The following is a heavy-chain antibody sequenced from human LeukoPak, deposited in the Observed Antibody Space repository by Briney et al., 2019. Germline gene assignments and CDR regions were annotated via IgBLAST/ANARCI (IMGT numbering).Heavy chain of an antibody. D-gene: IGHD3-22*01. CDR1: GFTFSSYG. V-gene: IGHV3-33*01. Sequence: GGSLRLSCAASGFTFSSYGMHWVRQAPGKGLEWVAVIWYDGSNKYYADSVKGRFTISRDNSKNTLYLQMNSLRAEDTAVYYCAREYYYDSRNWFDPWGQGTLVTVSS. CDR2: IWYDGSNK. CDR3: AREYYYDSRNWFDP. J-gene: IGHJ5*02.